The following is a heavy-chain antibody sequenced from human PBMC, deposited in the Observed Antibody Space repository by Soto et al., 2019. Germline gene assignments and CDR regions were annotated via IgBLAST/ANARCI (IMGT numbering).Heavy chain of an antibody. CDR3: VRTSLVVAAATREDY. CDR2: INSDGSST. CDR1: GFTFSSYW. Sequence: EVQLVESGGGLVQPGESLRLSCAASGFTFSSYWMHWVRQAPGKGLVWVSRINSDGSSTSYAGSVKGRFTISRDNGKNTLYMQMNSLRAEDTAVSYCVRTSLVVAAATREDYWGQGNLVTVSS. V-gene: IGHV3-74*01. D-gene: IGHD2-15*01. J-gene: IGHJ4*02.